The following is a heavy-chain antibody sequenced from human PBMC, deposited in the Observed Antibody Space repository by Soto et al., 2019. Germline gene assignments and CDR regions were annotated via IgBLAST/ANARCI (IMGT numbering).Heavy chain of an antibody. J-gene: IGHJ4*02. Sequence: ASVKVSCKTSGYTFTDHGINWVRQAPGQGLEWMAWISTKSGNRNYALKMQGRVTVSTDTSTSTAHMEVASLRPDDTAVYYCAVLTGYYIDFWGQGTLVTVSS. CDR1: GYTFTDHG. CDR2: ISTKSGNR. D-gene: IGHD3-9*01. CDR3: AVLTGYYIDF. V-gene: IGHV1-18*01.